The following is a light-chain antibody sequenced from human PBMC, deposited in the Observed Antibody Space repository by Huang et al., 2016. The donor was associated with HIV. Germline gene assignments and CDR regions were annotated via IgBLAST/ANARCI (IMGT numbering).Light chain of an antibody. Sequence: EIVLTQSPVTLSLSPGDRATLSCRASQSIGTYLAWYQQKSGQAPRLLIYDVSNRAAGVPARFSASGSETDFTLTIASLDPDDLAIYHCQQRSKWPPTFGGGTKVEMK. CDR3: QQRSKWPPT. J-gene: IGKJ4*01. CDR1: QSIGTY. CDR2: DVS. V-gene: IGKV3-11*01.